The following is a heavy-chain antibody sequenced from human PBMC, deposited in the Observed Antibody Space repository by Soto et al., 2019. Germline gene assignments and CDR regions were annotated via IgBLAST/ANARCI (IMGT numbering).Heavy chain of an antibody. D-gene: IGHD3-3*01. CDR3: ARVFDFWSGYYRYNWFDP. V-gene: IGHV4-34*01. Sequence: PSETLSLTCAVYGGSFSGYYWSWIRQPPGKGLEWIGEINHSGSTNYNPSLKSRVTISVDTSKNQFSLKLSSVTAADTAVYYCARVFDFWSGYYRYNWFDPWGQGTLVT. J-gene: IGHJ5*02. CDR2: INHSGST. CDR1: GGSFSGYY.